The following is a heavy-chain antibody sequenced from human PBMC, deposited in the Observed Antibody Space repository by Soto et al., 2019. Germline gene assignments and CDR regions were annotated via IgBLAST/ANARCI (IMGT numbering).Heavy chain of an antibody. CDR1: GLSFSNNS. CDR3: ASDSGGTVLN. CDR2: ISSDGSYI. V-gene: IGHV3-21*01. J-gene: IGHJ4*02. D-gene: IGHD1-26*01. Sequence: EVQLVESGGGLVQPGGSLRLSCVASGLSFSNNSMNWVRQAPGKGLEWVSSISSDGSYIYYADSLKARFTISRDNVKKALYLQMNGLRSQDTAVYYCASDSGGTVLNWGQGTLVTVSS.